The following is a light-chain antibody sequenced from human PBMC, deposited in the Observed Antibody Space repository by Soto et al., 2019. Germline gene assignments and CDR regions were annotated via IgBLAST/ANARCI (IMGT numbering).Light chain of an antibody. Sequence: LMTQSPSTLSVSPFERATLSCRASQSVSGKLAWYQQKPGQAPRLLIYDASTRATGIPARFSGSGSGTEFTLTISSLQSEDFAVYYCQQSNNWPWTFGQGTKVDIK. V-gene: IGKV3-15*01. CDR3: QQSNNWPWT. CDR2: DAS. J-gene: IGKJ1*01. CDR1: QSVSGK.